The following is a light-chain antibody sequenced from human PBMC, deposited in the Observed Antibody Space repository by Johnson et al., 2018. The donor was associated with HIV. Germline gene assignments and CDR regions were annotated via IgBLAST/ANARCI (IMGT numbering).Light chain of an antibody. Sequence: QSVLTQPPSISAAPGQKVTISCSGSSSDMGNYAVSWYQQLPGTAPKLLIYENNKRPSGIPDRFSGSKSGTSATLGITGLQTGDEADYYCGTCDNSLSAHYVFGTGTKITVL. CDR1: SSDMGNYA. CDR3: GTCDNSLSAHYV. V-gene: IGLV1-51*02. J-gene: IGLJ1*01. CDR2: ENN.